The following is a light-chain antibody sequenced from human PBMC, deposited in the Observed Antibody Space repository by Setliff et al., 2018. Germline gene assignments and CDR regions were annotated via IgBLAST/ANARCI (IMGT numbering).Light chain of an antibody. V-gene: IGLV2-8*01. Sequence: QSAMTQPPSASGSPGQSVTVSCTGTSSDVGFYNYVSWYQQHPGKAPKLMIYEVTKRPSGVPDRFSGSKSGNTAPLTVSGLLAEDEADYYCTSYAGSNNFVFGSGTKGTVL. CDR1: SSDVGFYNY. CDR3: TSYAGSNNFV. CDR2: EVT. J-gene: IGLJ1*01.